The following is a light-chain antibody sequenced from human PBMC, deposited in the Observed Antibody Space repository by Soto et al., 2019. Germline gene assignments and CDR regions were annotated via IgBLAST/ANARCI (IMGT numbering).Light chain of an antibody. Sequence: DIQMTQSPSSVSASVGDRVTITCRASQGISSLLAWYQQKPGKAPNLLIHTASNLQSGVPSRFSGSGSGTDFTLTISSLQPEDFATYYCQQANSFPRTFGGGTKVEIK. CDR1: QGISSL. J-gene: IGKJ4*01. CDR3: QQANSFPRT. V-gene: IGKV1-12*01. CDR2: TAS.